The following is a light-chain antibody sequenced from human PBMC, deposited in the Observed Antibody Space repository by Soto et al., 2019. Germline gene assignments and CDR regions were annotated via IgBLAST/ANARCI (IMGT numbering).Light chain of an antibody. CDR3: QQYNGYQYT. CDR2: KAS. V-gene: IGKV1-5*03. J-gene: IGKJ2*01. Sequence: DIQMTQSPSTLSASVGDRVTIPCRASQSISSWLAWYQQKPGKAPNLLIYKASSLESGVPSRFSGSRSVTEFTLTISSLQPDDFATYYCQQYNGYQYTFGQGTKLEIK. CDR1: QSISSW.